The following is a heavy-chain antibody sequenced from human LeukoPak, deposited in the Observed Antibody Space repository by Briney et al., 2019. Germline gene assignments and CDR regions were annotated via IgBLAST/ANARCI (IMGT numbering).Heavy chain of an antibody. CDR1: GFTFSDYY. V-gene: IGHV3-11*01. D-gene: IGHD3-3*01. Sequence: GGSLRLSCAASGFTFSDYYMSWIRQAPGKGLEWVSYISSSGSTIYYADSVKGRFTISRDNAKNSLYLQMNSLRAEDTAVYYCARGNGITIFGVVTNAENYYFDYWGQGTLVTVSS. CDR2: ISSSGSTI. CDR3: ARGNGITIFGVVTNAENYYFDY. J-gene: IGHJ4*02.